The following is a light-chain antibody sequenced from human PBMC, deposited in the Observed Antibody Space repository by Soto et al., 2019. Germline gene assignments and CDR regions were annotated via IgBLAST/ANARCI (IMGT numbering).Light chain of an antibody. CDR2: AAS. CDR1: QNIRRY. CDR3: QHTYSSPHT. V-gene: IGKV1-39*01. J-gene: IGKJ2*01. Sequence: DIQMTQSPSALSASVGDRVTITCRANQNIRRYLNWYQQKPGKAPNLLIYAASNLQSGVPSRFSGTGSGADFTLTISSLQPEAVGTDYCQHTYSSPHTFGQGTKLEIK.